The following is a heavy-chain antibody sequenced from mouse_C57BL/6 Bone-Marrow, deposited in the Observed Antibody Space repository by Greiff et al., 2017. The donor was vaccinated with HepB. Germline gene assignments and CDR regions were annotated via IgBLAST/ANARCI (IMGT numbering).Heavy chain of an antibody. V-gene: IGHV1-61*01. D-gene: IGHD2-2*01. CDR2: IYPSDSET. CDR1: GYTFTSYW. J-gene: IGHJ2*01. Sequence: VQLQQSGAELVRPGSSVKLSCKASGYTFTSYWMDWVKQRPGQGLEWIGNIYPSDSETHYNQKFKDKATLTVDKSSSTAYMQLSSLTSEDSAVYYCARDLWLDYFDYWGQGTTLTVSS. CDR3: ARDLWLDYFDY.